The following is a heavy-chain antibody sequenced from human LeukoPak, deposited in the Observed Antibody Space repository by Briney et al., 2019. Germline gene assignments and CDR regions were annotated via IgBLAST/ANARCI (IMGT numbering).Heavy chain of an antibody. J-gene: IGHJ4*02. CDR1: GGSISSYY. Sequence: SETLSLTCTVSGGSISSYYWSWIRQPPGKGLEWIGYIYYSGSTNYNPSLKSRVTISVDTSKNQFSLKLSSVTAADTAVYYCAREDYGYVWGTNYFDYWGQGTLVTVSS. CDR3: AREDYGYVWGTNYFDY. CDR2: IYYSGST. V-gene: IGHV4-59*01. D-gene: IGHD3-16*01.